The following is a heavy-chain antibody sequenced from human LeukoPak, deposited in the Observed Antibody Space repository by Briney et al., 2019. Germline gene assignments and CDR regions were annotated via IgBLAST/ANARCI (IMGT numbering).Heavy chain of an antibody. V-gene: IGHV4-30-2*01. D-gene: IGHD3-22*01. J-gene: IGHJ4*02. CDR3: ARDSSGYYSFDY. CDR1: GGSISSGGYS. CDR2: IYHSGST. Sequence: KPSQTLSLTCAVSGGSISSGGYSWSWIRQPPGKGLEWIGYIYHSGSTYYNPSLKSRVTISVDTSKNQFSLKLSSVTAADTAVYYCARDSSGYYSFDYWGQGTLVTVSS.